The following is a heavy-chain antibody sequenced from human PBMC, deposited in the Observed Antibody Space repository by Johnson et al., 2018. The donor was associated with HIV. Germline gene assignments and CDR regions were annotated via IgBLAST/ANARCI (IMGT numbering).Heavy chain of an antibody. CDR2: LYSGGST. D-gene: IGHD4-17*01. J-gene: IGHJ3*02. Sequence: VQLVESGGGVVQPGRSLRLSCAASGFTFSSNYMSWFRQAPGKGLEWVSVLYSGGSTYYADSVKGRFTISRDNSKNTLYLQMNSLRAEDTAVYYCAREVAGDYGDSPGAFDIWGQGTMVTVSS. CDR3: AREVAGDYGDSPGAFDI. V-gene: IGHV3-66*02. CDR1: GFTFSSNY.